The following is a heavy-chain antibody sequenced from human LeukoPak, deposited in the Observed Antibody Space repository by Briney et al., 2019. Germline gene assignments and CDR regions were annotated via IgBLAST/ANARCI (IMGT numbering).Heavy chain of an antibody. CDR3: ARQGLTYYDILTGYRRSYFDY. CDR2: IYYSGST. CDR1: GGSISSSSYY. V-gene: IGHV4-39*01. Sequence: SETLSLTCTVSGGSISSSSYYWGWIRQPPGKGLEWIGSIYYSGSTYYNPSLKSRVTISVDTSKNQFSLKLGSVTAADTAVYYCARQGLTYYDILTGYRRSYFDYWGQGTLVTVSS. J-gene: IGHJ4*02. D-gene: IGHD3-9*01.